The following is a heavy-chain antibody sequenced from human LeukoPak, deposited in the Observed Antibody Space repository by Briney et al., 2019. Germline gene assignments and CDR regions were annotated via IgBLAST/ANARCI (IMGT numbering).Heavy chain of an antibody. CDR3: ASFAAGYSHDPGDP. CDR1: GGTFSSYA. D-gene: IGHD6-13*01. V-gene: IGHV1-69*04. J-gene: IGHJ5*02. CDR2: IIPILGIA. Sequence: GSSVKVSCKASGGTFSSYAISWVRQAPGQGLEWMGRIIPILGIANYAQKFQGRVTITADKSTSTAYMELSSLRSEDTAVYYCASFAAGYSHDPGDPWGQGTLVTVSS.